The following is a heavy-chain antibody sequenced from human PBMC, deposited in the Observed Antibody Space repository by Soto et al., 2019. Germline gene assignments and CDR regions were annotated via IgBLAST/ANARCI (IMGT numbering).Heavy chain of an antibody. J-gene: IGHJ5*02. Sequence: QVQLVQSGAEVKKPGASVKVSCKASGYTFTSYDINWVRQATGQGLEWMGWMNPNSGNTGYAQKFQGRVTMTRNTSISTAYMELSSLRSEDTAVYYCARPPRRLSGSYNNWFDPWGQGTLVTVSS. CDR2: MNPNSGNT. CDR1: GYTFTSYD. D-gene: IGHD1-26*01. CDR3: ARPPRRLSGSYNNWFDP. V-gene: IGHV1-8*01.